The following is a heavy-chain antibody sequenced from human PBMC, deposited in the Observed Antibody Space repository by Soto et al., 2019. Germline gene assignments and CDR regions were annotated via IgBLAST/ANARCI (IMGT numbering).Heavy chain of an antibody. J-gene: IGHJ5*02. Sequence: GESLKISCKGSGYSFTSYWIGWVRQMPGKGLEWMGIIYPGDSDTRYSPSFQGQVTISADKSISTAYLQWSSLKASDTAMYYCARRAEGYCSSTSCPRRFDPWGQGTLVTVSS. CDR3: ARRAEGYCSSTSCPRRFDP. CDR1: GYSFTSYW. V-gene: IGHV5-51*01. D-gene: IGHD2-2*01. CDR2: IYPGDSDT.